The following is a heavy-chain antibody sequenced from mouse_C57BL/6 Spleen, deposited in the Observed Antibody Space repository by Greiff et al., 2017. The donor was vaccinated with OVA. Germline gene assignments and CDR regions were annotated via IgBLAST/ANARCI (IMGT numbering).Heavy chain of an antibody. CDR1: GYTFTDYE. J-gene: IGHJ4*01. Sequence: QVQLQQSGAELVRPGASVTLSCKASGYTFTDYEMHWVKQTPVHGLEWIGAIDPETGGTAYNQKFKGKAILTADKSSSTAYMELRSLTSEDSAVYYCTRSAQANAMDYWGKGTSGTGAS. D-gene: IGHD3-2*02. CDR3: TRSAQANAMDY. V-gene: IGHV1-15*01. CDR2: IDPETGGT.